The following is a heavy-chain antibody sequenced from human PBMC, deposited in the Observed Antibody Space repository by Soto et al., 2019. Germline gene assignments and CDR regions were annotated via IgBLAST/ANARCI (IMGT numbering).Heavy chain of an antibody. CDR3: ATPPIVATISDLPEEDY. J-gene: IGHJ4*02. CDR1: GFTFSSYG. V-gene: IGHV3-30*03. D-gene: IGHD5-12*01. Sequence: QVQLVESGGGVVQPGRSLRLSCAASGFTFSSYGMHWVRQAPCKGLEWVAVISYDGSNKYYADSVKGRFTISRDNSKKTLYLQMNGLRAEDTVVYYCATPPIVATISDLPEEDYWCQGTLVTVSS. CDR2: ISYDGSNK.